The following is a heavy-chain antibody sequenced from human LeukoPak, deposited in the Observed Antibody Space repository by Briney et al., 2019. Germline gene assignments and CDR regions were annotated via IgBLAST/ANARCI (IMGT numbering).Heavy chain of an antibody. V-gene: IGHV3-11*01. CDR2: ISSSGSTI. Sequence: GGSLRLSCAASGFTFSDYYMSWIRQAPGKGLEWVSYISSSGSTIYYADSVKGRFTISRDNAKNSLYLRMNSLRAEDTAVYYCARDVFGGYSYGNGPIDYWGQGTLVTVSS. CDR1: GFTFSDYY. D-gene: IGHD5-18*01. J-gene: IGHJ4*02. CDR3: ARDVFGGYSYGNGPIDY.